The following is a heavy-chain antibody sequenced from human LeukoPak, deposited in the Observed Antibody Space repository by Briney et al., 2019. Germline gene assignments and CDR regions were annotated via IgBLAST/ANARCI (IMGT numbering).Heavy chain of an antibody. CDR3: ARDTGIAVAGTVEN. CDR2: NCTSAST. D-gene: IGHD6-19*01. Sequence: PSQTLSLTCTVYGGSISSCSYNWICNPQPNGQELDWVMHNCTSASTNYNPTLKSRVTISVDTSKNQFSLKLSSVTAADTAVYYCARDTGIAVAGTVENWGQGTLVTVSS. J-gene: IGHJ4*02. V-gene: IGHV4-61*09. CDR1: GGSISSCSYN.